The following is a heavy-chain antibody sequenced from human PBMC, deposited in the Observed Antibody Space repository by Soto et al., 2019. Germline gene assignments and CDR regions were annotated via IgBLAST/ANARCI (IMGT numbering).Heavy chain of an antibody. D-gene: IGHD2-2*01. V-gene: IGHV4-34*01. CDR2: INHSGST. J-gene: IGHJ2*01. Sequence: SETLSLTCAVYGGSFSGYYWSWIRQPPGKGLEWIGEINHSGSTNYNPSLKSRVTISVDTPKNQFSLKLSSVTAADTAVYYCARAQVIVVLPAEGLLFDLWGRRTPVPVSS. CDR3: ARAQVIVVLPAEGLLFDL. CDR1: GGSFSGYY.